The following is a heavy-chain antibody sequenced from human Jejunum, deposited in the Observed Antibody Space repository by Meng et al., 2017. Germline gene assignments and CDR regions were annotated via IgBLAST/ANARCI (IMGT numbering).Heavy chain of an antibody. J-gene: IGHJ4*02. V-gene: IGHV4-31*03. CDR2: IYYTGSA. Sequence: QVQLQESGPGLVTPSQTLSLTCTVSGDSISSGGHYWSWIRQHPGKGLEWIGYIYYTGSAYYNPSLESRVTSSVDTSNNQFSLRLNSVTAADTAVYYCAREGQLMLGLVDYWGQGTLVTVSS. D-gene: IGHD2-2*01. CDR1: GDSISSGGHY. CDR3: AREGQLMLGLVDY.